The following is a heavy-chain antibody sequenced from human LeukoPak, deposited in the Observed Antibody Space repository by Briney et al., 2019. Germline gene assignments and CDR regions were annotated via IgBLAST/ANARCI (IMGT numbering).Heavy chain of an antibody. Sequence: GGSLRLSCAASGFTFSDYYMSWIRQAPGKGLEWVSYISSSGSTIYYADSVKGRLTISRDNAKNSLYLQMNSLRAEDTAVYYCARDNHGYYGSGSYYNPWYYYYYMDVWGKGTTVTVSS. CDR3: ARDNHGYYGSGSYYNPWYYYYYMDV. CDR1: GFTFSDYY. CDR2: ISSSGSTI. V-gene: IGHV3-11*01. J-gene: IGHJ6*03. D-gene: IGHD3-10*01.